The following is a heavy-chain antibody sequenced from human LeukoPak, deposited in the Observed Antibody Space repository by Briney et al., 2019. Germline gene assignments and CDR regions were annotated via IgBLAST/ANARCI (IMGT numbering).Heavy chain of an antibody. CDR3: AKALYYDFWSGLS. Sequence: GGSLRLSCAASGFTFSCYAMSWVRQAPGKGLEWVSAISGSGGSTYYADSVKGRFTISRDNSKNTLYLQMNSLRAEDTAVYYCAKALYYDFWSGLSWGQGTLVTVSS. J-gene: IGHJ4*02. CDR1: GFTFSCYA. D-gene: IGHD3-3*01. CDR2: ISGSGGST. V-gene: IGHV3-23*01.